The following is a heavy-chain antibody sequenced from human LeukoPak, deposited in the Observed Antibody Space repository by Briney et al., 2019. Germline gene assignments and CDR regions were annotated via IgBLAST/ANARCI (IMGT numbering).Heavy chain of an antibody. V-gene: IGHV3-33*01. CDR1: GFTFSSYA. CDR3: ASAREYCGSAECYEYFQH. D-gene: IGHD2-21*01. CDR2: IWYDGSNK. J-gene: IGHJ1*01. Sequence: GGSLRLSCAASGFTFSSYAMHWVRRAPGKGLEWGAVIWYDGSNKYYADSVNGRFTISRDNSRNTLSLQMNSLRAEDTALYYCASAREYCGSAECYEYFQHWGQGTLVTVS.